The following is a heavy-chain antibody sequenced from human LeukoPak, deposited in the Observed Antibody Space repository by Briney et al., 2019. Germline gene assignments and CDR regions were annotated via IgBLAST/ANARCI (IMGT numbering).Heavy chain of an antibody. D-gene: IGHD3-22*01. Sequence: PGGSLRLSCAASGFTFSSYSMNWVRQAPGKGLEWVSYISSSSSTIYYADSVKGRFTISRDNAKNSLYLQMNSLRAEDTAVYYCARGDYYDSSGHSFDYWGQGALVTVSS. CDR1: GFTFSSYS. CDR2: ISSSSSTI. V-gene: IGHV3-48*04. J-gene: IGHJ4*02. CDR3: ARGDYYDSSGHSFDY.